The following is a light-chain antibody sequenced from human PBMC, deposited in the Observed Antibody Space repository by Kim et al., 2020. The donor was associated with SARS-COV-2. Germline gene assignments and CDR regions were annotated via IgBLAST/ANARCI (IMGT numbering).Light chain of an antibody. CDR1: ENIGTW. Sequence: SASVGYRVTITCRASENIGTWLAWYQQKPGRAPSLLIYLASTLESVVPSRFSGTGSGTEFSLSITSLQPDDFATYYCQHYSRFPYTFGQGTKLEI. CDR3: QHYSRFPYT. CDR2: LAS. V-gene: IGKV1-5*03. J-gene: IGKJ2*01.